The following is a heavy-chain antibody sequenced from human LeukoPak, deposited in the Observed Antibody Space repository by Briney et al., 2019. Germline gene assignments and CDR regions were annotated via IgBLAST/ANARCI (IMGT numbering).Heavy chain of an antibody. CDR2: IYPSGST. D-gene: IGHD1-1*01. CDR3: ARGTRTTNFDY. Sequence: PSETLSLTCGVDSASFKSYYWSWIRQPPGKGLEWIGRIYPSGSTIYPSGTTHYNPSLKSRVTISVDTSKNQFSLKVDSVTAADAAVYFCARGTRTTNFDYWGQGTLVTVSS. CDR1: SASFKSYY. J-gene: IGHJ4*02. V-gene: IGHV4-4*08.